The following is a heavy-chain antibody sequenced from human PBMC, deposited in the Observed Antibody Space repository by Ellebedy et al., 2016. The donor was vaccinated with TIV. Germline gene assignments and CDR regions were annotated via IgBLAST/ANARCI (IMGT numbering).Heavy chain of an antibody. J-gene: IGHJ6*02. CDR3: ARDRGRRLGNYVSRDGMDV. V-gene: IGHV3-23*01. CDR2: ISASGGGT. CDR1: GFTFSKYA. D-gene: IGHD3-16*01. Sequence: PGGSLRLSCAASGFTFSKYAMNWVRQAPGKGLEWVSGISASGGGTYYADSVKGRFAISRDNSKNTLYLQMNSLRAEDTAVYYCARDRGRRLGNYVSRDGMDVWGQGTTVTVSS.